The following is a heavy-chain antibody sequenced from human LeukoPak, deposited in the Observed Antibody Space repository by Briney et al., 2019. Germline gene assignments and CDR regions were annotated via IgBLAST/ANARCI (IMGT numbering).Heavy chain of an antibody. CDR1: DGSISTYY. Sequence: SETLSLTCIVSDGSISTYYWSWIRQPPGKGLEWIGYIDYSGSTNYNPSLKSRVTMSLDTSKNHFSLRLSSVTAADSAVYYCARVSRRHTLDYWGQGTLVTVSS. V-gene: IGHV4-59*01. CDR2: IDYSGST. J-gene: IGHJ4*02. CDR3: ARVSRRHTLDY.